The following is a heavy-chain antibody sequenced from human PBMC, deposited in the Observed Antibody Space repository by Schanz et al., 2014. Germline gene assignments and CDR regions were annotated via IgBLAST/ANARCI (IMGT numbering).Heavy chain of an antibody. Sequence: EVQLLESGGGLVQPGGSLRLSCAASGFTFSSYAMSWVRQAPGKGLEWVSAISGGGGTTYYADSAKGRFTISRDNSKNTLYLQMNSLRAEDTAVYYCARKVVATIGGYYDNWGQGTLVIVSS. V-gene: IGHV3-23*01. D-gene: IGHD5-12*01. J-gene: IGHJ4*02. CDR1: GFTFSSYA. CDR3: ARKVVATIGGYYDN. CDR2: ISGGGGTT.